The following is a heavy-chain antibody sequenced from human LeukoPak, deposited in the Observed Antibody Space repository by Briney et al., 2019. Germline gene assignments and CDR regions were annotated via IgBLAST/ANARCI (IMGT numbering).Heavy chain of an antibody. Sequence: PGRSLRLSCAASGFTFSSYAMHWVRQAPGKGLEWVAVISYDGSNKYYADSVKGRFTISRDNSKDTLYLQMNSLRAEDTAVYYCARGYSSGGWGQGTLVTVSS. CDR2: ISYDGSNK. CDR3: ARGYSSGG. J-gene: IGHJ4*02. CDR1: GFTFSSYA. V-gene: IGHV3-30-3*01. D-gene: IGHD6-19*01.